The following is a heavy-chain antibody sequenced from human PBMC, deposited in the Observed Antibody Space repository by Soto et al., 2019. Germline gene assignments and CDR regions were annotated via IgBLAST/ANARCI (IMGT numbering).Heavy chain of an antibody. Sequence: SETLSLTCSVSGFAISRGYYWSWVRQPPGKGLEWIGSIYPSVSSYHNPSLATRLGLSIDTSKNQFTLNLTSVTAADTALYFCAREKVATTFFDNWGQGIQVTVSS. CDR2: IYPSVSS. CDR3: AREKVATTFFDN. V-gene: IGHV4-38-2*02. CDR1: GFAISRGYY. D-gene: IGHD5-12*01. J-gene: IGHJ4*02.